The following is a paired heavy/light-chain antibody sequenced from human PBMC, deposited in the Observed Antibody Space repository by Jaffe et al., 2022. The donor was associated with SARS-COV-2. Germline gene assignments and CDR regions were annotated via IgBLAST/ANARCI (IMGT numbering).Light chain of an antibody. Sequence: QSVLTQPPSVSAAPGQKVTISCSGSSFNIGYYYVAWYQQLPGAAPKLLIYKNNERPSGIPDRFSGSKSGTSATLGITGLQTGDEADYYCGTWDNSLNAEVFGGGTRLTVL. CDR3: GTWDNSLNAEV. CDR2: KNN. V-gene: IGLV1-51*02. J-gene: IGLJ3*02. CDR1: SFNIGYYY.
Heavy chain of an antibody. V-gene: IGHV4-39*01. CDR3: ARRVWGGGLNWLDP. CDR2: INYSGTT. Sequence: QLHLQESGPGLVKPSETLSLTCSVSGDSISRTLHYWAWIRQTPGKGLNWIGSINYSGTTYYNSSLKSRVTMSVDTSNNQFSLRLSSVTAADTAVYYCARRVWGGGLNWLDPWGQGTLVTVSS. J-gene: IGHJ5*02. CDR1: GDSISRTLHY. D-gene: IGHD6-25*01.